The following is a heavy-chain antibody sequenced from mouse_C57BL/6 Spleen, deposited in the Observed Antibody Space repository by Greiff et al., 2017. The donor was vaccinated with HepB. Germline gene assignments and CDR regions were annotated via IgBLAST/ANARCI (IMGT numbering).Heavy chain of an antibody. CDR1: GYAFSSSW. V-gene: IGHV1-82*01. Sequence: VQLQQSGPELVKPGASVKISCKASGYAFSSSWMNWVKQRPGKGLEWIGRIYPGDGDTNYNGKFKGKATLTADKSSSTAYMQLSSLTSEDSAVYFCAREGYYYDYGGGAMDYWGQGTSVTVSS. D-gene: IGHD2-4*01. CDR3: AREGYYYDYGGGAMDY. CDR2: IYPGDGDT. J-gene: IGHJ4*01.